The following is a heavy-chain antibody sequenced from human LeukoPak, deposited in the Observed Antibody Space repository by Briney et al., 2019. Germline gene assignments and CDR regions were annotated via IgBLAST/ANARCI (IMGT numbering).Heavy chain of an antibody. CDR3: AKKGCSSTTCYIDY. V-gene: IGHV3-23*01. J-gene: IGHJ4*02. D-gene: IGHD2-2*02. CDR1: GFAVRTNY. CDR2: ISASGGST. Sequence: GGSLRLSCAASGFAVRTNYMGWVRQAPGQGLEWVSVISASGGSTYYADSVKGRFTISRDNSKNTLYLQMNSLRAEDTAVYYCAKKGCSSTTCYIDYWGQGTLVTVSS.